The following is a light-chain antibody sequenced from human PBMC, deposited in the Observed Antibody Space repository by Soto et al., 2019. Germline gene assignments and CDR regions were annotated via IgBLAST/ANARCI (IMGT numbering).Light chain of an antibody. Sequence: EIVLTQSPATLSLSPGERATLSCRASQSVSSYLAWYQQKPGQAPGLLIYDASNRATGIPARFSGSGSGTDFTLTISSLEPEDFAVYYCQQRSNWGHTFGGGTKVEIK. CDR1: QSVSSY. V-gene: IGKV3-11*01. CDR3: QQRSNWGHT. CDR2: DAS. J-gene: IGKJ4*01.